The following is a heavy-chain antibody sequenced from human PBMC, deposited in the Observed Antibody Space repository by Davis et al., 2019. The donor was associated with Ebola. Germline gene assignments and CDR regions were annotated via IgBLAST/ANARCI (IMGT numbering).Heavy chain of an antibody. D-gene: IGHD6-13*01. Sequence: GESLKISCAASGFTFSSYGMHWVRQAPGKGLEWVAVIWYDGSNKYYADSVKGRFTISRDNSKNTLYLQMNSLRAEDTAVYYCARGRGSSWYLGYYYMDVWGKGTTVTVSS. J-gene: IGHJ6*03. CDR2: IWYDGSNK. V-gene: IGHV3-33*01. CDR3: ARGRGSSWYLGYYYMDV. CDR1: GFTFSSYG.